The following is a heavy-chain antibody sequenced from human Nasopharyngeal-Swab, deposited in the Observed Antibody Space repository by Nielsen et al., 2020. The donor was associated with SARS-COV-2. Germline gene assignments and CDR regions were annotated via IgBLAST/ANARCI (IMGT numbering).Heavy chain of an antibody. Sequence: LSLTCAASGFTFSSYSMNWVRQAPGKGLEWVSSISSSSSYIYYADSVKGRFTISRDNAKNSLYLQMNSLRAEDTAVYYCARGSSSSWYILDYWGQGTLVTVSS. D-gene: IGHD6-13*01. CDR1: GFTFSSYS. CDR3: ARGSSSSWYILDY. V-gene: IGHV3-21*01. J-gene: IGHJ4*02. CDR2: ISSSSSYI.